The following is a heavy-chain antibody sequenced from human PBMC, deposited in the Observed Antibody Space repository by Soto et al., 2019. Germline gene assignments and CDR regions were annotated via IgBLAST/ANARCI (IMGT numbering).Heavy chain of an antibody. J-gene: IGHJ6*02. D-gene: IGHD3-22*01. CDR1: GFTFSSYA. CDR3: ARVLGRGITTIVGGMEV. CDR2: ISYDGSNK. V-gene: IGHV3-30-3*01. Sequence: GGSLRLSCAASGFTFSSYAMHWVRQDPGQGLEWVAVISYDGSNKYYSDSVKGRFTISRDNSKNTLYLQMNSLRAEHTAVYYCARVLGRGITTIVGGMEVWGHGTTVTVS.